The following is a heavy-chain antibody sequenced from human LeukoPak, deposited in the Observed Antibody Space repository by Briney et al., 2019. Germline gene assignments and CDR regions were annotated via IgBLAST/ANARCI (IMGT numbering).Heavy chain of an antibody. CDR1: GFTFSNAW. CDR2: IKSKTDGGTT. V-gene: IGHV3-15*01. D-gene: IGHD3-22*01. J-gene: IGHJ6*03. Sequence: GGSLRLSCAASGFTFSNAWMSWVRQAPGKGLEWVGRIKSKTDGGTTDYAAPVKGRFTISRDDSKNTLYLQMNSLKTEDTAVYYCTTLLRGGNYYYYYYYMDVWGKGTTVTVSS. CDR3: TTLLRGGNYYYYYYYMDV.